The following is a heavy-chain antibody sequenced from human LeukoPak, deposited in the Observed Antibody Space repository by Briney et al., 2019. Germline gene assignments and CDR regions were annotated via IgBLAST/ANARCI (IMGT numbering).Heavy chain of an antibody. Sequence: PSETLSLTCTVSGGSISSYYWSWILQPPGKGLEWIGYIYYSGSTNYNPSLKSRVTISVDTSKNQFSLKLSSVTAADTAVYYCARTGYYGSGSIWGQGTMVTVSS. J-gene: IGHJ3*02. D-gene: IGHD3-10*01. CDR1: GGSISSYY. V-gene: IGHV4-59*01. CDR2: IYYSGST. CDR3: ARTGYYGSGSI.